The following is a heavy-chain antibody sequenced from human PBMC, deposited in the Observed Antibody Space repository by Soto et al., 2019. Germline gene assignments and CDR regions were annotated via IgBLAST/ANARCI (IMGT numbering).Heavy chain of an antibody. V-gene: IGHV4-39*07. D-gene: IGHD1-26*01. CDR2: IYYSGST. J-gene: IGHJ4*02. CDR1: GGSIRSSYYH. Sequence: SEYLSLTCTGSGGSIRSSYYHWGWIRQPPGKGLEWIGSIYYSGSTYYNLSLKSRVTISVDTSKNQFSLKLSSVTAADTAVYYCARRYGGNLDYWGQGTLVTVS. CDR3: ARRYGGNLDY.